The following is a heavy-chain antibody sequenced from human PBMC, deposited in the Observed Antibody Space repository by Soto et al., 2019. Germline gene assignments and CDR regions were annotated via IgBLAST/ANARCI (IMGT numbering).Heavy chain of an antibody. CDR2: MSYDGSRK. CDR1: GFIFGAYG. J-gene: IGHJ4*02. V-gene: IGHV3-30*03. D-gene: IGHD5-18*01. Sequence: SLRLSCAASGFIFGAYGMHWVRQAPGKGLEWVAVMSYDGSRKYYADSVKGRFTISRDNSNNTLSLEMNSLRTEDTAVYYCARDLSSYGYPDYWGQGTLVTVSS. CDR3: ARDLSSYGYPDY.